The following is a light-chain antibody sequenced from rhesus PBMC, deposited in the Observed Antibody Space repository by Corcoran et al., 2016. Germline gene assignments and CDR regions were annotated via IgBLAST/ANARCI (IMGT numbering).Light chain of an antibody. CDR2: WAS. J-gene: IGKJ4*01. Sequence: DIVMTQSPDSLAVSLGETVTINCKSSQSLLFRSNNKNYLAWYQQNAGQAPKLLIYWASTRESGVPNRFSGSGSGTDFNLTISGLQAEDVAVYYCQQYYSTPLTFGGGTKVAIK. CDR3: QQYYSTPLT. V-gene: IGKV4-1*01. CDR1: QSLLFRSNNKNY.